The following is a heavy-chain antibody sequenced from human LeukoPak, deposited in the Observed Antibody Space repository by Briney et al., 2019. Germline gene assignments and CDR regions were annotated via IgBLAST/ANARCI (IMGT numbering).Heavy chain of an antibody. CDR3: ARVAGGYGSGSNFDY. CDR1: GGSISSSTYC. Sequence: SETLSLTCTVSGGSISSSTYCWDWIRQPPGKGLEWIGSIYYSGSTNYNPSLKSRVTISVDTSKNQFSLKLSSVTAADTAVYYCARVAGGYGSGSNFDYWGQGTLVTVSS. V-gene: IGHV4-39*07. J-gene: IGHJ4*02. CDR2: IYYSGST. D-gene: IGHD3-10*01.